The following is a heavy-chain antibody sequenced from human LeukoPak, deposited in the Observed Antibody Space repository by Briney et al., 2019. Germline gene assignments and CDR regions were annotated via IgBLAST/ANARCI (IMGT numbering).Heavy chain of an antibody. D-gene: IGHD4-17*01. V-gene: IGHV1-2*02. J-gene: IGHJ6*03. CDR1: GYTFTGYY. CDR3: ARGPTVTTDYYYYYMDV. Sequence: GASVTVSCKASGYTFTGYYMHWVRQAPGQGLEWMGWINPNSGGTNYAQKFQGRVTMTRDTSISTAYMELSRLRSDDTAVYYCARGPTVTTDYYYYYMDVWGKGTTVTISS. CDR2: INPNSGGT.